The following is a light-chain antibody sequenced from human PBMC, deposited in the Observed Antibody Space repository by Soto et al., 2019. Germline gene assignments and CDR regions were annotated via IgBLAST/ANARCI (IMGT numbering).Light chain of an antibody. V-gene: IGKV3-20*01. J-gene: IGKJ4*01. CDR3: QQYGFSLIA. CDR2: GAS. Sequence: EIVLTQSPGTLSLSPGERATLSCRASQTVSTSYVAWYQQKPGQAPRLLIYGASSRATGIPDRFSGSGSGTDYTLTISRLEPEDFAVYYCQQYGFSLIAFGGGTMVEI. CDR1: QTVSTSY.